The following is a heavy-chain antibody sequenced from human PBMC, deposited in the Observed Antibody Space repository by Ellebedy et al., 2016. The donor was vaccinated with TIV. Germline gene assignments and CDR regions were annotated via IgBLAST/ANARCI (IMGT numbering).Heavy chain of an antibody. CDR3: ARVGNYYGGSPSYYFDY. CDR2: NIPILAKA. J-gene: IGHJ4*02. D-gene: IGHD4-23*01. V-gene: IGHV1-69*10. CDR1: GGIFSSYG. Sequence: AASVKISCKASGGIFSSYGISWVRQAPGQGLEWMGGNIPILAKANYAQRFQGRVTITADESTYTAYMELSRLRSEDTAVYYCARVGNYYGGSPSYYFDYWGQGTLVTVSS.